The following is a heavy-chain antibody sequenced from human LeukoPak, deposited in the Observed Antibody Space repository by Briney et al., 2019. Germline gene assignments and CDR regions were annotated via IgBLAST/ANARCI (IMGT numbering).Heavy chain of an antibody. Sequence: PGGSLRLSCSASGLSFRNYWMGWVRQAPGKGLERVANIKHDGSEIYYVDSVEGRFTISRDTAKDSLYLQMNSLRVEDTVVYYCARDRGHSGYDLYDYWGQGTLVTVSS. J-gene: IGHJ4*02. CDR1: GLSFRNYW. V-gene: IGHV3-7*01. D-gene: IGHD5-12*01. CDR2: IKHDGSEI. CDR3: ARDRGHSGYDLYDY.